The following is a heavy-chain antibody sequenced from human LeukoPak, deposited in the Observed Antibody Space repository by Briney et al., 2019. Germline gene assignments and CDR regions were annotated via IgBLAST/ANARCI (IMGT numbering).Heavy chain of an antibody. V-gene: IGHV3-30*04. CDR1: GFTFSSYA. J-gene: IGHJ4*02. Sequence: PGGSLRLSCAASGFTFSSYAMHWVRQAPGKGLEWVAVISYDGSNKYYADSVKGRFTISRDNSKNTLYLQMNSLRAEDTAVYYCARLGAGLGSWGQGTLVTVSS. CDR3: ARLGAGLGS. CDR2: ISYDGSNK. D-gene: IGHD4/OR15-4a*01.